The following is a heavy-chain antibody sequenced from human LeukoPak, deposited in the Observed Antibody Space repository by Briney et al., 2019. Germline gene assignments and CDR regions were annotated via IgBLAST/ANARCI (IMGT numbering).Heavy chain of an antibody. Sequence: ASVKVSCKASGYIFSDYTMHWVRQAPGQGLEWMGIINPSGGSTSYAQKFQGRVTMTRDTSTSTVYMELSSLRSEDTAVYYCARDSDGYSYGYVYWGQGTLVTVSS. J-gene: IGHJ4*02. CDR3: ARDSDGYSYGYVY. CDR2: INPSGGST. CDR1: GYIFSDYT. V-gene: IGHV1-46*01. D-gene: IGHD5-18*01.